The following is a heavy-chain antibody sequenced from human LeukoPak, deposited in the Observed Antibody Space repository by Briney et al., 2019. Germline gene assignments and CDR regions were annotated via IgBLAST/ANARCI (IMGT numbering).Heavy chain of an antibody. CDR2: IKQDGSEK. CDR1: GFTFSSYW. D-gene: IGHD1-26*01. J-gene: IGHJ4*02. V-gene: IGHV3-7*01. CDR3: ARVEELQFFDY. Sequence: GGSLRLSCAASGFTFSSYWMNWVRQAPGKGLEWVANIKQDGSEKYYVDSVKGRFTISRDNTKNSLYLQMNSLRAEDTAVYYCARVEELQFFDYWGQGTLVTVSS.